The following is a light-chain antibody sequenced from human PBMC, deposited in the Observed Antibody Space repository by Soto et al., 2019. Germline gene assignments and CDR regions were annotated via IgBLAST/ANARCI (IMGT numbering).Light chain of an antibody. Sequence: EIVMTQSPPTLSVSPGERATLSCRASQSLSSNLVWYQQKPGQAPRLLIYGASTRATGVPARFSGSGSGTEFTLTISSLQSEDFAVYYCQQYNSWPLTFGGGTKVEVK. CDR1: QSLSSN. V-gene: IGKV3-15*01. J-gene: IGKJ4*01. CDR2: GAS. CDR3: QQYNSWPLT.